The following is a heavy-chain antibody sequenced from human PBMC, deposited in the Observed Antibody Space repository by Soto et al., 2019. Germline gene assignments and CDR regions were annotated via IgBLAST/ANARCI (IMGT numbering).Heavy chain of an antibody. CDR1: GFTFSSYA. CDR3: AKETGVVVPAAISYYYYYMDV. J-gene: IGHJ6*03. V-gene: IGHV3-23*01. Sequence: GGSLRLSCAASGFTFSSYAMSWVRQAPGKGLEWVSAISGSGGSTYYADSVKGRFTISRDNSKNTLYLQMNSLEAEDTAEYYGAKETGVVVPAAISYYYYYMDVWGKGTTVTVSS. CDR2: ISGSGGST. D-gene: IGHD2-2*01.